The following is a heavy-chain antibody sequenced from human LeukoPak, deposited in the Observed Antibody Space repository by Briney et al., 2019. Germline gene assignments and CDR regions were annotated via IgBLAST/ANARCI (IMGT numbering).Heavy chain of an antibody. CDR2: ISSSSSYI. V-gene: IGHV3-21*01. CDR3: RRRPKILLVGEVTTPPPYYYYGMDV. CDR1: GFTFSSYS. J-gene: IGHJ6*04. Sequence: GGSLRLSCAASGFTFSSYSMNWVRQAPGKGLEWVSSISSSSSYIYYADSVKGRFTISRDNAKNSLYLQMNSLRAEDTAVYYCRRRPKILLVGEVTTPPPYYYYGMDVWGKGTTVTVSS. D-gene: IGHD3-10*01.